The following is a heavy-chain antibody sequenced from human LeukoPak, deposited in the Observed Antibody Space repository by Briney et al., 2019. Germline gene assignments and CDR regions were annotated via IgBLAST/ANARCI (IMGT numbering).Heavy chain of an antibody. D-gene: IGHD5-18*01. CDR3: ARALYRGYSYGYVGGDWFDP. CDR1: GGSVSSCGYS. V-gene: IGHV4-30-2*01. J-gene: IGHJ5*02. Sequence: ASETLSLTCAVSGGSVSSCGYSWSWIRQPPGKGLEWVGYIYHSGSTYYNPSLKSRVTISVARSKNQFSLKLRSVTAADTAVYYCARALYRGYSYGYVGGDWFDPWGQGTLVTVSS. CDR2: IYHSGST.